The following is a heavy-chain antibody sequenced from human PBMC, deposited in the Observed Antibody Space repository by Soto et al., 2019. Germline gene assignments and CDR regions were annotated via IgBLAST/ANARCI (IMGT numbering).Heavy chain of an antibody. Sequence: SETLSLTCTVSGGSISSGGYYWCWIRQHPGKGLEWIGYIYYSGSTYYNPSLKSRVTISVDTSKNQFSLKLSSVTAADTAVYYCARTYYDFWRGDYYYYMDVWGKGTTVTVSS. D-gene: IGHD3-3*01. V-gene: IGHV4-31*03. CDR1: GGSISSGGYY. CDR2: IYYSGST. CDR3: ARTYYDFWRGDYYYYMDV. J-gene: IGHJ6*03.